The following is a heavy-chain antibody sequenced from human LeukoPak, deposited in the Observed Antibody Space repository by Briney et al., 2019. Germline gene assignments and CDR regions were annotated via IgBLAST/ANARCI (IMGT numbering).Heavy chain of an antibody. V-gene: IGHV3-9*01. CDR1: GFTFSSYS. CDR3: AKAVDYYYYYGMDV. CDR2: ISWNSGSI. J-gene: IGHJ6*02. Sequence: PGGSLRLSCAASGFTFSSYSMNWVRQAPGKGLEWVSGISWNSGSIGYADSVKGRFTISRDNAKNSLYLQMNSLRAEDTALYYCAKAVDYYYYYGMDVWGQGTTVTVSS.